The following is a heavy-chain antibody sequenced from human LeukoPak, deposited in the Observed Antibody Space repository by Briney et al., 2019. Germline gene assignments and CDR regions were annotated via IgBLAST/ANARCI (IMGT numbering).Heavy chain of an antibody. D-gene: IGHD3-22*01. J-gene: IGHJ4*02. CDR1: GYSFTTYW. Sequence: PGESLKISCKGSGYSFTTYWIAWVRQMPGKGLEWMGSIYPGDSDTRYSPSFQGQVTISADKSISTAYVQWSSLKASDTAMYYCVRQEYYDSSGYPDYWGQGILVTVSS. CDR2: IYPGDSDT. CDR3: VRQEYYDSSGYPDY. V-gene: IGHV5-51*01.